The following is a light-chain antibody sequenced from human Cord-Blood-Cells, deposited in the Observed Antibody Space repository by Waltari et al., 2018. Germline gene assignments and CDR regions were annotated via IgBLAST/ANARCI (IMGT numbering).Light chain of an antibody. Sequence: AIRMTQPPSSFSASTGDTVTITCRASQGISSYLAWYHQKPGKAPKLLIYAASTLQSGVPSRFSGSGSGTDFTLTISCLQSEDFATDYCQQYYSYPTFGPATKVDIK. CDR3: QQYYSYPT. CDR2: AAS. CDR1: QGISSY. V-gene: IGKV1-8*01. J-gene: IGKJ3*01.